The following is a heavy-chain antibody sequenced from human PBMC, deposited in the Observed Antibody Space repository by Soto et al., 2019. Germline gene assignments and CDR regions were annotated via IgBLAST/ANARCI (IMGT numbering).Heavy chain of an antibody. J-gene: IGHJ5*02. D-gene: IGHD6-19*01. CDR2: TYYRSKWYN. Sequence: PSHTLSLTCAISGDSVSSNSAAWNWIRQSPSRGLEWLGRTYYRSKWYNDYAVSVKSRLTINPDTSKNQFSLQLNSVTPEDTAVYYCARGFRDAGYSSGWNWFDPWGQGTLVTVSS. CDR1: GDSVSSNSAA. CDR3: ARGFRDAGYSSGWNWFDP. V-gene: IGHV6-1*01.